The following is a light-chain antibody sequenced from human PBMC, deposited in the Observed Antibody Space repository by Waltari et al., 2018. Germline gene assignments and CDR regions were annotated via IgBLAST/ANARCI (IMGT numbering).Light chain of an antibody. Sequence: IQMTQSPSSLSASVGDRVTITCRASQSISTYLNWYQQTPGKAPRLLIYAASNLQSGVPSRFSGSGSGTDFTLTSSSLQPEDFASFYCQQTYSTSWTFGQGTKVEIK. CDR2: AAS. CDR3: QQTYSTSWT. CDR1: QSISTY. J-gene: IGKJ1*01. V-gene: IGKV1-39*01.